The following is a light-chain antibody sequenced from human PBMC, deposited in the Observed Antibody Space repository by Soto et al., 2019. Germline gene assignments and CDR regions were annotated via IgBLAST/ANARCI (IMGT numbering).Light chain of an antibody. CDR1: HSISSD. Sequence: EIVLTQSPATLSLLPGERATLXCRASHSISSDLGWYQQRAGKAPRLLIYAASNRATGIQARLSGSGSGKDFTLNISSLEPEEFAVYYCKQRSNWPPWTFGQGTKVDIK. V-gene: IGKV3-11*01. J-gene: IGKJ1*01. CDR3: KQRSNWPPWT. CDR2: AAS.